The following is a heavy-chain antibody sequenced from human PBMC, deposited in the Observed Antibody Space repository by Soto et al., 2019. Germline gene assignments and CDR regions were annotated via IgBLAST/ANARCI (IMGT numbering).Heavy chain of an antibody. V-gene: IGHV1-18*01. CDR2: ISAYNGNT. Sequence: ASVKVSCKASGYTFTSYGISWVRQAPGQGLEWMGWISAYNGNTNYAQKLQGRVTMTTDTSTSTAYMELRSLRSDDTAVYYCARVRYCSSTSCYYYYYMDVWGKGTTVTVSS. J-gene: IGHJ6*03. CDR3: ARVRYCSSTSCYYYYYMDV. CDR1: GYTFTSYG. D-gene: IGHD2-2*01.